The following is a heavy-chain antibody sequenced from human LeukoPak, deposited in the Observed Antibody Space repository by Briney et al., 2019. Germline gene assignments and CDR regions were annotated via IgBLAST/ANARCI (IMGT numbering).Heavy chain of an antibody. V-gene: IGHV5-51*01. CDR2: IYPGDSDT. J-gene: IGHJ4*02. CDR3: ARLGADSSGYTLDY. Sequence: WIRQPPGKGLEWIGYIYPGDSDTRYSPSFQGQVTISADKSISTAYLQWSSLKASDTAMYYCARLGADSSGYTLDYWGQGTLVTVSS. D-gene: IGHD3-22*01.